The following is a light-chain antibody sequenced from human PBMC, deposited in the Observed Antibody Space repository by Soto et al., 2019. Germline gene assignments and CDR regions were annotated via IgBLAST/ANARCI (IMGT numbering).Light chain of an antibody. CDR3: ASYTRTSTLV. Sequence: QSALTQPASVSGSPVQSITISCTGTISDIGGYNFISWYQHHPGKAPKLVIYDVNNRPSGISYRFSGSKSGNTASLTISGLQAEDEADYYCASYTRTSTLVFGGGTKVTVL. J-gene: IGLJ2*01. V-gene: IGLV2-14*01. CDR2: DVN. CDR1: ISDIGGYNF.